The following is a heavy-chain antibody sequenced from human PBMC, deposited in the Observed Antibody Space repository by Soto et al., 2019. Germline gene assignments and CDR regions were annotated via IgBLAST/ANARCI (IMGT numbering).Heavy chain of an antibody. CDR3: AKTNPLLTPDFPIDVTIFGVGGYFDY. V-gene: IGHV3-23*01. CDR1: GFTFSSYA. J-gene: IGHJ4*02. Sequence: EVQLLESGGGLVQPGGSLRLSCAASGFTFSSYAMSWVRQAPGKGLEWVSAISGSGGSTYYADSVKGRFTISRDNSKNTLYLQMNSLRAEDTAVYYCAKTNPLLTPDFPIDVTIFGVGGYFDYWGQGTLVTVSS. CDR2: ISGSGGST. D-gene: IGHD3-3*01.